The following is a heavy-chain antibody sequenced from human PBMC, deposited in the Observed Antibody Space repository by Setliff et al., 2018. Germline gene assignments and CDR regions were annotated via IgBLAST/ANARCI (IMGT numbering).Heavy chain of an antibody. D-gene: IGHD3-10*01. CDR3: AKDLAHYYGSGSSPIDY. CDR1: GFTFSSSS. CDR2: INGGGTAT. V-gene: IGHV3-23*01. Sequence: PGGSLRLSCAASGFTFSSSSMTWVRQAPGKGLEWVSAINGGGTATYYADSVKGRFTISRDNSKNTLFLQMNSLRAEDTAVYYCAKDLAHYYGSGSSPIDYWGQGTLVTVSS. J-gene: IGHJ4*02.